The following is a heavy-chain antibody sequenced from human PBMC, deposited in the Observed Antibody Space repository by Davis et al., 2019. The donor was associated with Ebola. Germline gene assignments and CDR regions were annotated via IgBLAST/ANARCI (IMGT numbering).Heavy chain of an antibody. V-gene: IGHV4-59*08. D-gene: IGHD3-16*01. CDR3: ARLKRGGLFDY. J-gene: IGHJ4*02. Sequence: PSETLSLTCTVSDGPISSDFWTWIRQPPGQGLEWIGYISYSGNTNYNPSLKSRVTMSLDASKNQFSLILTSVTAADTAFFYCARLKRGGLFDYWGQGTLVTVSS. CDR2: ISYSGNT. CDR1: DGPISSDF.